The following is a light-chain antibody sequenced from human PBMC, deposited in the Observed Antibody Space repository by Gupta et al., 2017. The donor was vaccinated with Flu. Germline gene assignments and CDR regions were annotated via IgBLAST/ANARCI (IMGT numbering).Light chain of an antibody. V-gene: IGKV1-12*01. CDR3: QQANSFFVT. Sequence: DIQMTQSPSSVSASVGDRVTITCRASQGINNRLAWYQQKPGKAPKLLISAASSLQSGVPSRFSGSGSGTDFTLTISSLQPEDFATYYCQQANSFFVTFGGGTKVEIK. J-gene: IGKJ4*01. CDR1: QGINNR. CDR2: AAS.